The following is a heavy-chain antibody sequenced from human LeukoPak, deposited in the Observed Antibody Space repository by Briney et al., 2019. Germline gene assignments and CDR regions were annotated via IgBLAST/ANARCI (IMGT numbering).Heavy chain of an antibody. D-gene: IGHD3-3*01. CDR2: IYHSGST. CDR3: ARSTHYDFWSGYSSRYFDY. Sequence: SQTLSLTCAVSGGSISSGGYSWSWIRQPPGKGLEWIGYIYHSGSTYYNPSLKSRVTISVDRSKNQFSLKLSSVTAADTAVYYCARSTHYDFWSGYSSRYFDYWGQGTLVTVSS. CDR1: GGSISSGGYS. V-gene: IGHV4-30-2*01. J-gene: IGHJ4*02.